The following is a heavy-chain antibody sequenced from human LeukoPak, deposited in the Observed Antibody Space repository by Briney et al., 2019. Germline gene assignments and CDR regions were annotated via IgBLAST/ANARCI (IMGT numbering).Heavy chain of an antibody. V-gene: IGHV1-2*02. CDR3: AREWLIVVTGTGHLDY. CDR2: IIPNTGGT. J-gene: IGHJ4*02. Sequence: SVKVSCKASGYSFSGFYMHWVRQAPGQGIEWMGWIIPNTGGTNYAQKFQGRVTMTRDTTISTAYMELSSLRSDDTAVYYCAREWLIVVTGTGHLDYWGQGTLVTVSS. D-gene: IGHD6-19*01. CDR1: GYSFSGFY.